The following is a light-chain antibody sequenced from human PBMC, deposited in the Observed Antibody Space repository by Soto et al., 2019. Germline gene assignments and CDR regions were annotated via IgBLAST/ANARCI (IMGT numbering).Light chain of an antibody. V-gene: IGKV3-20*01. Sequence: EIVLTQSPGTLSLSPGERATLSCRASQSVSSSYLAWYQQKPGHAHRLLIYGSSSRATGIPERFSGSGSGTDFTLTISGLEPEDCAVYYCQQYGSSPLTFGPGNKVDIK. CDR1: QSVSSSY. J-gene: IGKJ3*01. CDR3: QQYGSSPLT. CDR2: GSS.